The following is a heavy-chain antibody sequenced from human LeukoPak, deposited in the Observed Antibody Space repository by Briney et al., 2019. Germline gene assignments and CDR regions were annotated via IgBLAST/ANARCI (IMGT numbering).Heavy chain of an antibody. D-gene: IGHD5-12*01. CDR2: INHSGST. CDR1: GGSFSGYY. V-gene: IGHV4-34*01. Sequence: SETLSLTCAVYGGSFSGYYWSWIRQPPGKGLEWIGEINHSGSTNYNPSLKSRVTISVDTSKNQFSLKLSSVTAADTAVYHCARRYSGYDYYFDYWGQGTLVTVSS. J-gene: IGHJ4*02. CDR3: ARRYSGYDYYFDY.